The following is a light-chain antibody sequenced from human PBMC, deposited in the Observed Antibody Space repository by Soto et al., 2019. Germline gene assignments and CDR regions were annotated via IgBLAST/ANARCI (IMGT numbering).Light chain of an antibody. J-gene: IGKJ1*01. CDR2: GAY. Sequence: EKVMTQSPATLSVSPGERVTLSCRASHSVATNLAWYQQKPGQAPRLLISGAYIRATGIPDRFIGSGSGTEFTLTITSLQSEDFAVYYCQHYNDLPLTFGQGTKVEIK. V-gene: IGKV3-15*01. CDR1: HSVATN. CDR3: QHYNDLPLT.